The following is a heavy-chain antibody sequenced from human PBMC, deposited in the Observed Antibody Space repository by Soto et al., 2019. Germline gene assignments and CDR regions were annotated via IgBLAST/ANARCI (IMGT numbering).Heavy chain of an antibody. D-gene: IGHD3-10*01. V-gene: IGHV4-39*07. CDR1: GGSVSSNSYS. Sequence: SETLSLTCTVSGGSVSSNSYSWGWIRQSPGKGLEWIGIIYSTENTYYHPSLLSRVTISVDTSKNQFSLKLSSVTAADTAVYYFARGRHILLWFGEPRGMDVWGQGTTVTVSS. J-gene: IGHJ6*02. CDR3: ARGRHILLWFGEPRGMDV. CDR2: IYSTENT.